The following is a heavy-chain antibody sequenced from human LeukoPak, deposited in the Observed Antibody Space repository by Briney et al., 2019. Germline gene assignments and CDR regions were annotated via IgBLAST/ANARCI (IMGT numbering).Heavy chain of an antibody. Sequence: SETLSLTCAVSVVSLSRRIHPWGSIRQPPGKGLEWVQSLYYSGSTYYNPSLKSRVTISVETSKNQFFLKLSSGPAADMALYYCARWEESDGFDIWGQGTMVTVSS. D-gene: IGHD1-26*01. CDR3: ARWEESDGFDI. CDR1: VVSLSRRIHP. V-gene: IGHV4-39*01. CDR2: LYYSGST. J-gene: IGHJ3*02.